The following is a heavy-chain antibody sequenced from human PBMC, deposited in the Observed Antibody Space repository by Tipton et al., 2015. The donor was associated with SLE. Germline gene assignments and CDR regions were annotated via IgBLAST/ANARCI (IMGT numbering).Heavy chain of an antibody. V-gene: IGHV3-21*01. Sequence: SLRLSCKGSGFTFSSYSMTWVRQAPGKGLEWVSSISSSTSYIYYADSVKGRFTISRDNAKNSLYLQMNSLRAEDTAVYYCASSGSYYDYYGMDVWGQGTTVTVSS. CDR1: GFTFSSYS. CDR2: ISSSTSYI. D-gene: IGHD1-26*01. CDR3: ASSGSYYDYYGMDV. J-gene: IGHJ6*02.